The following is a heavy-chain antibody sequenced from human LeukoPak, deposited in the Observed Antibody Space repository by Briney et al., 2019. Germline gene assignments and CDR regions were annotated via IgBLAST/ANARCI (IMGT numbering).Heavy chain of an antibody. J-gene: IGHJ6*02. CDR1: GGSISSSNW. CDR2: IYHSGST. Sequence: SETLSLTCAVSGGSISSSNWWSWVRQPPGKGLEWIGEIYHSGSTNYNPSLKSRVTISVDKSKNQFSLKLSSATAADTAVYYCARVGYYDSSGYYYYYGMDVWGQGTTVTVSS. V-gene: IGHV4-4*02. CDR3: ARVGYYDSSGYYYYYGMDV. D-gene: IGHD3-22*01.